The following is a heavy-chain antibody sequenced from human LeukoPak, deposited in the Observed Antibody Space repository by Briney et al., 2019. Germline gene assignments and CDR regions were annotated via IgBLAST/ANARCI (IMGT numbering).Heavy chain of an antibody. CDR1: GGSISSSSYY. D-gene: IGHD3-22*01. Sequence: PSETLSLTCTVSGGSISSSSYYWGWLRQPPGKGLEWIGSIHYSGSTNYTPSLKSPFTISVDTSKNQFSLKLCSVTAADTAVYYCARLQRYYYDSSGYYYVPRAPYYFDYWGEGTLVTVSS. CDR2: IHYSGST. CDR3: ARLQRYYYDSSGYYYVPRAPYYFDY. V-gene: IGHV4-39*01. J-gene: IGHJ4*02.